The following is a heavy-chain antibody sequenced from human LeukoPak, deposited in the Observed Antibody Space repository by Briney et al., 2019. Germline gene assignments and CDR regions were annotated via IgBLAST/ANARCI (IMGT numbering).Heavy chain of an antibody. CDR3: ARGDYGDSSFDY. CDR1: GFTVSSNY. D-gene: IGHD4-17*01. CDR2: IYSGGST. J-gene: IGHJ4*02. V-gene: IGHV3-66*01. Sequence: SGGSLRLSCAASGFTVSSNYMSWVRQAPGKGLEWVSVIYSGGSTYYADSVKGRFTISRDNSKNTLYLQMNSLRAEDTAVYYCARGDYGDSSFDYWGQGTLVTVSS.